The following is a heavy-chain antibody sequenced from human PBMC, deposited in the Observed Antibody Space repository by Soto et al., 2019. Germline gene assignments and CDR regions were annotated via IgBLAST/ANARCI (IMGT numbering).Heavy chain of an antibody. CDR1: GYTFINYY. CDR2: IIPNGGRT. CDR3: ARERGTTSELDY. V-gene: IGHV1-46*01. Sequence: GASVKVSCKASGYTFINYYMHWVRQAPGQGLEWMGIIIPNGGRTTYAQKFQGRVTITTDKSTSTAYMELSSLRSEDTAVYYCARERGTTSELDYWGQGTLVTVSS. D-gene: IGHD4-17*01. J-gene: IGHJ4*02.